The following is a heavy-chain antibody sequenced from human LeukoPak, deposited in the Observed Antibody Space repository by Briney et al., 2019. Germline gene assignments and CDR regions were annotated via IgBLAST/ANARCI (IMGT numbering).Heavy chain of an antibody. CDR1: GGSIGSSSYY. J-gene: IGHJ5*02. CDR3: ARGYSSNWYWFDP. CDR2: IYYSGST. Sequence: SETLSLTCTVSGGSIGSSSYYWGWIRQPPGKGLEWIGSIYYSGSTYYNPSLKSRVTMSLDTSKSQFSLKLSSVTAADTAVYYCARGYSSNWYWFDPWGQGTLVTVSS. D-gene: IGHD6-13*01. V-gene: IGHV4-39*07.